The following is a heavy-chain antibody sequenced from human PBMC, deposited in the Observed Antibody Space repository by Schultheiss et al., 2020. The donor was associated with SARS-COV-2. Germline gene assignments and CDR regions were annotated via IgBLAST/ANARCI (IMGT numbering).Heavy chain of an antibody. D-gene: IGHD2-21*01. V-gene: IGHV4-34*01. J-gene: IGHJ4*02. CDR1: GESFNGFS. CDR2: VSHSGGT. CDR3: ARRAYCGDDCFPFDY. Sequence: SETLSLTCAVYGESFNGFSWTWIRQSPGKGLEWIGQVSHSGGTHYSPSLKRRVTISVDTSKSQFSLRLRSVTAADTAVYYCARRAYCGDDCFPFDYWGQGTLVTVSS.